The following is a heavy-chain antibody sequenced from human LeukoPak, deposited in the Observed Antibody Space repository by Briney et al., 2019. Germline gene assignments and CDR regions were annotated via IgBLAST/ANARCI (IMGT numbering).Heavy chain of an antibody. V-gene: IGHV3-23*01. CDR3: ARACSGGDCYFAAFDI. D-gene: IGHD2-15*01. CDR2: ISASGGSS. CDR1: GFTFSSYA. J-gene: IGHJ3*02. Sequence: GGSLRLSCAASGFTFSSYAMSWVRQAPGKGLEWVSAISASGGSSYYADSMQGRFAISRDNSKNTLYLQMNSPRAEDAAVYYCARACSGGDCYFAAFDIWGQGTMVTVSS.